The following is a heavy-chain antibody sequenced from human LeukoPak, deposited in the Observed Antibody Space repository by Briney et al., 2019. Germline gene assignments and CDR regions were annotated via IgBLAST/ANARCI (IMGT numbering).Heavy chain of an antibody. V-gene: IGHV4-39*07. CDR3: ARGGDTAMGDY. D-gene: IGHD5-18*01. CDR1: GGSISSTSYY. J-gene: IGHJ4*02. CDR2: INHSGST. Sequence: SETLSLTCTVSGGSISSTSYYWSWIRQPPGKGLEWIGEINHSGSTNYNPSLKSRVTISVDTSKNQFSLKLSSVTAADTAVYYCARGGDTAMGDYWGQGTLVTVSS.